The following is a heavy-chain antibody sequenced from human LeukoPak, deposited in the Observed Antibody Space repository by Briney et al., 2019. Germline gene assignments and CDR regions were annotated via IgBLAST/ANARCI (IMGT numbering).Heavy chain of an antibody. Sequence: GGSLGLSCAASGFTVSSTYLTWVRRAPGKGLEWLSVIYSGGYTYYADSVKGRFFISRDISENMVYLQMNSLSVEDTAVYFCARGRPAHYFDSWGPGTLVTVS. D-gene: IGHD6-6*01. CDR2: IYSGGYT. CDR1: GFTVSSTY. CDR3: ARGRPAHYFDS. J-gene: IGHJ4*02. V-gene: IGHV3-66*01.